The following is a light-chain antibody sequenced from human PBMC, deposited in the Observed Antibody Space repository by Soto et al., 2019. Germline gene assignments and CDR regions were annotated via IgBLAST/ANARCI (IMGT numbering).Light chain of an antibody. V-gene: IGKV1-9*01. CDR2: DAS. J-gene: IGKJ4*01. Sequence: IQLTQSPSSLSASVGDRFTITCRASQGISSYLGWYQQKPGKAPNLLIYDASTLRSGVPSRFSGGGSGTDFTLTISSLQPEDFATYYCQQVNVYPSTFGGGTKVDIK. CDR1: QGISSY. CDR3: QQVNVYPST.